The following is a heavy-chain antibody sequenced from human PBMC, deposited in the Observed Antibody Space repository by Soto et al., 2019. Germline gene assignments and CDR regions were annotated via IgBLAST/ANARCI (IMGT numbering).Heavy chain of an antibody. V-gene: IGHV3-23*01. D-gene: IGHD3-16*01. CDR2: ISGGGGRS. CDR1: GFTFSNYA. J-gene: IGHJ4*02. Sequence: EVQLLDSGGGLVQPGGSLRLSCAASGFTFSNYAMTWVRQGPGKGLEWVSGISGGGGRSYYAVSVKGRFTISRDNSKSTLYLQMNSLRAEDTAVYYCAKAYFVWSSEQPYYFDYWGQGTLVTVSS. CDR3: AKAYFVWSSEQPYYFDY.